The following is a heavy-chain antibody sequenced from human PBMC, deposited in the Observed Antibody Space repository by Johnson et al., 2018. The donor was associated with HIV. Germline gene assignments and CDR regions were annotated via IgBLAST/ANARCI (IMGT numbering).Heavy chain of an antibody. CDR2: IKQDGSEK. CDR1: GFTFRSYW. V-gene: IGHV3-7*04. Sequence: VQLVESGGGLVQPGGSLRLSCVTSGFTFRSYWLSWVRQAPGKGLECVANIKQDGSEKYYVDSVKGRFTISRDNAKNSLYLQMDSLRDEDTAFYYCARDNAAAGTPMGFDIWGQGTMVTVSS. CDR3: ARDNAAAGTPMGFDI. D-gene: IGHD6-13*01. J-gene: IGHJ3*02.